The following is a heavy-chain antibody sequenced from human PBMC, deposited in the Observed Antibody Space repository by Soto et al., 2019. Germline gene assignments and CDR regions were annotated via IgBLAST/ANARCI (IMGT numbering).Heavy chain of an antibody. CDR3: ARGRRNYSNLLKWFAP. V-gene: IGHV4-34*01. D-gene: IGHD4-4*01. Sequence: GGFCKQTGKGLAWIGEINHSGSTNYNPSLESRVAISVDTSKNQFSLKLSSVTAADTAVYYCARGRRNYSNLLKWFAPWGQGSLVTGSS. J-gene: IGHJ5*02. CDR2: INHSGST.